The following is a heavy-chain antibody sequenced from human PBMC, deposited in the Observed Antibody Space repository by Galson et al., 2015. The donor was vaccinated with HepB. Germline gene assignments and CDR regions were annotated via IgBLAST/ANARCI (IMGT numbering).Heavy chain of an antibody. V-gene: IGHV3-74*01. J-gene: IGHJ4*02. CDR3: AKDQDFIVVVPAAMWY. Sequence: SLRLSCAASGFTFSSYWMHWVRQAPGKGLVWVSRVNNDDSSTDYADSVKGRFTISRDNAKNTLYLQMNSLRAEDTAVYYCAKDQDFIVVVPAAMWYWGQGTLVTVSS. D-gene: IGHD2-2*01. CDR2: VNNDDSST. CDR1: GFTFSSYW.